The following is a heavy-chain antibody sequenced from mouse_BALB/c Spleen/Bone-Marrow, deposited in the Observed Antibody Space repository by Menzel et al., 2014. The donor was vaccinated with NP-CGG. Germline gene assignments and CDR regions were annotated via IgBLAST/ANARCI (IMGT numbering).Heavy chain of an antibody. J-gene: IGHJ2*01. CDR2: MNPFNDGT. V-gene: IGHV1-14*01. Sequence: VHLHRFGPELVKPGVSAKMSSTASRYRFTSYVLHWVRQKPGQGLVRIGFMNPFNDGTKYNEKFKGKATLTSDKSYSTAYMELSSLTSEDSAVYYCAREVVATDYFDYWGQGTTLPVSS. CDR3: AREVVATDYFDY. D-gene: IGHD1-1*01. CDR1: RYRFTSYV.